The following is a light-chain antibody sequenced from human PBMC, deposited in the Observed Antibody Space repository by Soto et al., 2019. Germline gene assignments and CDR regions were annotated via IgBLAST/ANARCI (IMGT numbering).Light chain of an antibody. CDR3: QHYNSYSEA. CDR1: QTISSW. CDR2: KAS. Sequence: DIQMTQSPSTLSGSVGDRVTITCRASQTISSWLAWYQQKQGKAPKLLIYKASTLKSGVPSRFRGSGSGTEFTLTISSLQPDDFETYYCQHYNSYSEAFGQGTKVDIK. J-gene: IGKJ1*01. V-gene: IGKV1-5*03.